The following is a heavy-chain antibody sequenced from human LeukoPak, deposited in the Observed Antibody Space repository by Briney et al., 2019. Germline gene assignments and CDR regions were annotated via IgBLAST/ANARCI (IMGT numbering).Heavy chain of an antibody. V-gene: IGHV3-7*01. J-gene: IGHJ3*02. CDR2: IKNGGREK. D-gene: IGHD6-19*01. CDR1: GFTFSTFW. Sequence: GGSLRLSCAASGFTFSTFWMSWVRQAPGKGLEWVAYIKNGGREKYYVDSVESRFTISRDDAKNSLYLQMNSLRAEDTAIYYCARNGAGAVFDSWGQGTMVTVSS. CDR3: ARNGAGAVFDS.